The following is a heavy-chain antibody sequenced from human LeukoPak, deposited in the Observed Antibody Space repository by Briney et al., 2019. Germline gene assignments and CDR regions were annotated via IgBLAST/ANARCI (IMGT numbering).Heavy chain of an antibody. D-gene: IGHD2-2*01. V-gene: IGHV1-2*06. CDR2: INPNSGDK. CDR3: ARDYCRTTSCLFDY. Sequence: AVNVSCMASGYTFTAYHMHWVRQAPGQELEWMGRINPNSGDKNYAQKFQGRVTITSDTYISTAYMELSKLRSHDTAVYYCARDYCRTTSCLFDYWGQGTLVSVSS. J-gene: IGHJ4*02. CDR1: GYTFTAYH.